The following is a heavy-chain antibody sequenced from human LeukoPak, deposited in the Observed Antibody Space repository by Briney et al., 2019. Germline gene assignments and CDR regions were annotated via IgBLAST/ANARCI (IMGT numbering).Heavy chain of an antibody. D-gene: IGHD2-8*01. V-gene: IGHV3-7*01. CDR2: IKYDGSEK. CDR1: TLTFSSYW. Sequence: GGSLRLSCAASTLTFSSYWMTWVRQAPGKGLEWVASIKYDGSEKNYVDSVRGRFTISRDNAKNSLYLQMNSLRAEDTAVYYCARGLSSDNWGQGTLVTVSS. CDR3: ARGLSSDN. J-gene: IGHJ4*02.